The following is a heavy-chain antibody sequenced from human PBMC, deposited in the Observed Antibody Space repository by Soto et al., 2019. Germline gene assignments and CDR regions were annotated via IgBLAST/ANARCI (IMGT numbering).Heavy chain of an antibody. J-gene: IGHJ4*02. V-gene: IGHV3-33*01. Sequence: PGGSLRLSCAASGFTFSSYGMHWVRQAPGKGLEWVAVIWYDGSNKYYADSVTGRFTISSDNSKNTLYLQMNSLRAEDTAVYYCARDQQWLVRFYFDFWGQGTLVTVSS. CDR1: GFTFSSYG. CDR2: IWYDGSNK. CDR3: ARDQQWLVRFYFDF. D-gene: IGHD6-19*01.